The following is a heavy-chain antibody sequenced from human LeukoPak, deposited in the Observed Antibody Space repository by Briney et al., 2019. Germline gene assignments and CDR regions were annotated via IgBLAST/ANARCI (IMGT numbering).Heavy chain of an antibody. V-gene: IGHV1-69*06. CDR1: GGTSSYA. CDR3: ARESDSSGWSYHY. D-gene: IGHD6-19*01. J-gene: IGHJ4*02. CDR2: IIPIFGTA. Sequence: ASVKVSCKASGGTSSYAISWVRQAPGQGLEWMGGIIPIFGTANYAQKFQDRVTITADRSTSTAYMELSNLRSEDTAVYYCARESDSSGWSYHYWGQGTLVTVSS.